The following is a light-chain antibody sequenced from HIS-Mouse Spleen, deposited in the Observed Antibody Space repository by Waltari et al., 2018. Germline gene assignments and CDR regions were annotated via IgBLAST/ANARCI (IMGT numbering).Light chain of an antibody. CDR3: SSYTSSSTLV. CDR2: EVS. J-gene: IGLJ2*01. Sequence: QSALTQPASVSGSPGQSITISCTGTSSHVGGYNYVPWYQQHPGKAPKLMIYEVSNRPSGVSKRFSGSKSGNTASLTISGLQAEDEADYYCSSYTSSSTLVFGGGTKLTVL. CDR1: SSHVGGYNY. V-gene: IGLV2-14*01.